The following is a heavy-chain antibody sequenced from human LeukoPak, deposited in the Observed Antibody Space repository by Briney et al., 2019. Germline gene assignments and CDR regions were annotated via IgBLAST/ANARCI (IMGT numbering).Heavy chain of an antibody. J-gene: IGHJ6*02. V-gene: IGHV3-7*05. CDR2: INQDGGGK. CDR1: GFTFSSYW. D-gene: IGHD2/OR15-2a*01. CDR3: ARDFYGPYYYYGMDV. Sequence: PGGSLRLSCVASGFTFSSYWMSWVRQAPGKGLEWVANINQDGGGKYYVDSVKGRFTISRDNANNSLYLQMNSLRAEDTAVYYCARDFYGPYYYYGMDVWGQGTTVTVSS.